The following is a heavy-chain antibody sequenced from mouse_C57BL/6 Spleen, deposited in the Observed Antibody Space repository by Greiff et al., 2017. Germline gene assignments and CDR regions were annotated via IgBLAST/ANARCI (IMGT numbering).Heavy chain of an antibody. D-gene: IGHD1-1*01. CDR1: GYAFPNYL. J-gene: IGHJ3*01. CDR2: INPGSGGT. Sequence: VQLQQSGAELVRPGTSVKVSCKASGYAFPNYLIEWVKQRPGQGLEWIGVINPGSGGTNYNEMFKGKATLTADKSSSTASLQLSILTSEDSAVYFCARPLGSSLAWFAYWGQGTLVTVSA. CDR3: ARPLGSSLAWFAY. V-gene: IGHV1-54*01.